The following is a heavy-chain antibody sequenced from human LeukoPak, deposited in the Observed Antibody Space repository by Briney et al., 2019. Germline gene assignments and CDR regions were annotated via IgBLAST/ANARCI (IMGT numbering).Heavy chain of an antibody. D-gene: IGHD3-22*01. Sequence: GASVKVSCKASGGTFSSYAISWVRQAPGQGLEWMGGIIPIFGTANYAQKFQGRVTITADESTSTAYMELSSLRSEDTAVYYCAREGYYDSSGPSGYNYWGQGTLVTVSS. CDR1: GGTFSSYA. CDR3: AREGYYDSSGPSGYNY. CDR2: IIPIFGTA. J-gene: IGHJ4*02. V-gene: IGHV1-69*01.